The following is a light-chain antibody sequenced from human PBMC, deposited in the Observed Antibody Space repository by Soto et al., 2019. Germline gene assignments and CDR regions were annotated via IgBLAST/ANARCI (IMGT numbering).Light chain of an antibody. CDR3: QHNNYY. Sequence: DLQMTQSPSTLSASVGDRVTITCRASQTINNWLAWYQHKPGKAPKLLIYDASTLESGVPSRFSGSASGAEFTLTISSLQPDDFATYYCQHNNYYFGPGTKVDIK. J-gene: IGKJ3*01. V-gene: IGKV1-5*01. CDR2: DAS. CDR1: QTINNW.